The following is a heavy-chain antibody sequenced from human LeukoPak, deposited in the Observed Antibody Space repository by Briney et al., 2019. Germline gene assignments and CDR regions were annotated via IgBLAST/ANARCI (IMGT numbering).Heavy chain of an antibody. D-gene: IGHD6-19*01. CDR3: ARLEYSSAWYKFFRFDP. CDR1: GDSISSSSYY. CDR2: IYYTGST. J-gene: IGHJ5*02. V-gene: IGHV4-39*01. Sequence: SETLSLTCIVSGDSISSSSYYWGWLRQPPGKGLEWIGSIYYTGSTYYNPSLKIRVTISVDTSKNQFSLKLSSVTAADTAVYYCARLEYSSAWYKFFRFDPWGQGTLVTVSS.